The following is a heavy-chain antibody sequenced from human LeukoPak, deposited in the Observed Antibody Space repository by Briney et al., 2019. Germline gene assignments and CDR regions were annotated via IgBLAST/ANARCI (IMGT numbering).Heavy chain of an antibody. J-gene: IGHJ4*02. CDR2: ISYDGSNK. D-gene: IGHD3-10*01. CDR3: ARDFFKYGSGSFHDY. Sequence: GGSLRLSCAASGFTFSSYAMHWVRQAPGKGLEWVAVISYDGSNKYYADSVKGRFTISRDNSENTLYLQMNSLRAEDTAVYYCARDFFKYGSGSFHDYWGQGTLVTVSS. CDR1: GFTFSSYA. V-gene: IGHV3-30-3*01.